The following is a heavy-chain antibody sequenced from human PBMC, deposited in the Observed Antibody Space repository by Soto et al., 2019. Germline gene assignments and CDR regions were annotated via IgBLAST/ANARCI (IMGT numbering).Heavy chain of an antibody. V-gene: IGHV3-23*01. D-gene: IGHD2-8*02. CDR1: GFTCSSYD. CDR2: ILVGGNT. CDR3: ARATATGGGAFDI. Sequence: GGSLRLSCAASGFTCSSYDMSWVRQAPGKGLEWVSTILVGGNTYYADSVKGRFTISRDNSKNTLYLQMNSLTAGDTAVYYCARATATGGGAFDICGQGTMVTVSS. J-gene: IGHJ3*02.